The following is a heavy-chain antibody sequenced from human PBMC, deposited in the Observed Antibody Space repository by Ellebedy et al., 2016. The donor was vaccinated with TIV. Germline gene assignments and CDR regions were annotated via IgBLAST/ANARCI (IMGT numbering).Heavy chain of an antibody. CDR1: GGSISSYY. Sequence: SETLSLTCTVSGGSISSYYWSWIRQPPGKGLEWIGYIDYSGSTKYNPSLKSRVTISVDTSKNQFSLKLSSVTAADTAVYYCARVYRGYWYFDLWGRGTLVTVSS. CDR3: ARVYRGYWYFDL. D-gene: IGHD1-26*01. J-gene: IGHJ2*01. CDR2: IDYSGST. V-gene: IGHV4-59*08.